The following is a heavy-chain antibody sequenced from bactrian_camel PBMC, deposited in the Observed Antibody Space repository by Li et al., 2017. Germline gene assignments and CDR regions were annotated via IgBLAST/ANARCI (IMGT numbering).Heavy chain of an antibody. V-gene: IGHV3S26*01. Sequence: HVQLVESGGGSVQPGGSLRLSCTASGYHSPIYCMAWFRQAPGQEREWVAHIDSDGVTMYADSVKGRFTISKDNAKSTLYLQMISLKLDDAAMYYCAARPYHCTTPFRYEYDYWGQGTQVTVS. D-gene: IGHD3*01. CDR2: IDSDGVT. J-gene: IGHJ4*01. CDR1: GYHSPIYC. CDR3: AARPYHCTTPFRYEYDY.